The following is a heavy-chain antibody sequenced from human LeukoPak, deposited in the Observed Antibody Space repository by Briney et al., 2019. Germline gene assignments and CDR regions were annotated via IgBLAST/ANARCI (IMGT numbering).Heavy chain of an antibody. J-gene: IGHJ6*02. D-gene: IGHD6-13*01. Sequence: SETLSLTCTVSGGSISSGGYYWSWIRQHPGKGLEWIGYIYYSGSTYYNPSLKSRVTISVDTSKNQFSLKLSSVTAADTAVYYCARAAGNINYYYYYGMDVWGQGTTVTVSS. V-gene: IGHV4-31*03. CDR1: GGSISSGGYY. CDR2: IYYSGST. CDR3: ARAAGNINYYYYYGMDV.